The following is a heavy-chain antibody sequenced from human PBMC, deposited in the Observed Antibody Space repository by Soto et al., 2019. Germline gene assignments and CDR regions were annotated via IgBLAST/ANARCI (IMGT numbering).Heavy chain of an antibody. CDR1: GGAFSSYA. J-gene: IGHJ3*02. Sequence: SVKVSCKASGGAFSSYAISWVRQAPGQGLEWMGGIIPIFGTANYAQKFQGRVTITADKSTSTAYMELSSLRSEDTAVYYCARETDYVWGSYRHDAFDIWGQGTMVTVSS. CDR2: IIPIFGTA. CDR3: ARETDYVWGSYRHDAFDI. V-gene: IGHV1-69*06. D-gene: IGHD3-16*02.